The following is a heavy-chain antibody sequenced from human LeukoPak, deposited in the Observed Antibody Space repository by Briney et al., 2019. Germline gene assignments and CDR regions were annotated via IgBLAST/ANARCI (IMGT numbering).Heavy chain of an antibody. CDR3: ARTDSSGYYGDY. CDR1: GGSISSGDYY. D-gene: IGHD3-22*01. J-gene: IGHJ4*02. CDR2: IYYSGTT. V-gene: IGHV4-30-4*01. Sequence: PSETLSLTCTVSGGSISSGDYYWSWIRQPPGKGLEWIGYIYYSGTTYYNPSLKSRLTISVDTSKNQFSLKLSSVTAADTAVYYCARTDSSGYYGDYWGQGTLVTVSS.